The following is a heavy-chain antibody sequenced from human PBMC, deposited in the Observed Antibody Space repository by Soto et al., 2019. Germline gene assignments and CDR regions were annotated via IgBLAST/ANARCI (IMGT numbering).Heavy chain of an antibody. D-gene: IGHD1-26*01. J-gene: IGHJ5*02. CDR1: GGSISSYY. CDR2: IYYSGST. V-gene: IGHV4-59*08. Sequence: QVQLQESGPGLVKPSETLSLTCTVSGGSISSYYWSWIRQPPGKGLEWIGYIYYSGSTNYNTSLKRRDTIPVDTSKNQFSLKLSSVTAADTALYYCARRYSGTEDDNWFDPWGQGTLVTVSS. CDR3: ARRYSGTEDDNWFDP.